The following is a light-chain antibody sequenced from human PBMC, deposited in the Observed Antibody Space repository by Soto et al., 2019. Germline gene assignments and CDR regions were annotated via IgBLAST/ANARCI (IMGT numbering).Light chain of an antibody. CDR1: QSVGSSY. Sequence: EIVLTQSPGTLSLSPGERATLSCRASQSVGSSYLAWYQQKPGQAPRLFIYSVSTRAPGIPDRFSGSGSGTDFTLTISRLEPEDFAVYYCQAYGSSLWTFGQGTKVEIK. J-gene: IGKJ1*01. V-gene: IGKV3-20*01. CDR2: SVS. CDR3: QAYGSSLWT.